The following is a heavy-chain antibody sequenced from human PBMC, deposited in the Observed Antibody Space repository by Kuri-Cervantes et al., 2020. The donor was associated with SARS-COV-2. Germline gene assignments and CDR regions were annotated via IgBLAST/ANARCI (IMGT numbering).Heavy chain of an antibody. CDR2: ISGSGGST. J-gene: IGHJ4*02. V-gene: IGHV3-23*01. Sequence: GGSLRLSCAASGFSFSDFHMSWIRQAPGKGLEWVSAISGSGGSTYYADSVKGRFTISRDNSKNTLYLQMNSLRAEDTAVYYCAKDRRFGELGNFDYWGQGTLVTVSS. CDR1: GFSFSDFH. CDR3: AKDRRFGELGNFDY. D-gene: IGHD3-10*01.